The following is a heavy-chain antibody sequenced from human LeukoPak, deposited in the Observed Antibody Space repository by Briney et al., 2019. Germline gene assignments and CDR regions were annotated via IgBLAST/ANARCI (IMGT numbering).Heavy chain of an antibody. D-gene: IGHD3-9*01. CDR2: IYPGDSDT. V-gene: IGHV5-51*01. Sequence: ESLQISCKGSGYSFTSYCIGWVCHMPGKGLGWMGIIYPGDSDTTYSPPSQGQVTISADKSISTAYLQWSSLKASDTAMYYCARPGYDILTGYYLVDYWGQGTLVTVSS. J-gene: IGHJ4*02. CDR3: ARPGYDILTGYYLVDY. CDR1: GYSFTSYC.